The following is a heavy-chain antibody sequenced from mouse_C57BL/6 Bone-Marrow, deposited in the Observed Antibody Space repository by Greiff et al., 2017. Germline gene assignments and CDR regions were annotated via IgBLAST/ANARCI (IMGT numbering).Heavy chain of an antibody. V-gene: IGHV14-4*01. CDR1: GFNIKDDY. D-gene: IGHD4-1*01. J-gene: IGHJ4*01. Sequence: EVQLQQSGAELVRPGASVKLSCTASGFNIKDDYMHWVQQRPEQGLEWIGWIDPENGDTEYASKFQGKATITAYTSSNTDYLQLSSLTSEDAAVYCCTLGYAIAYWGQGTSVTVSS. CDR2: IDPENGDT. CDR3: TLGYAIAY.